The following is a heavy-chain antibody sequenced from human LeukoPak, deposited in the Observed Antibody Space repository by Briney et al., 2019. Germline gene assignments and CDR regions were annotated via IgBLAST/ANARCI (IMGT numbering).Heavy chain of an antibody. J-gene: IGHJ4*02. CDR3: ARDDAVVTAMLDY. V-gene: IGHV3-30*04. CDR2: ISYDGSNK. D-gene: IGHD2-21*02. Sequence: GGSLRLSCAASGFTFSSYAMHWVRQAPGKGLEWVAVISYDGSNKYYADSVKGRFTISRDNSKNTLYLQMNSLRAEDTAVYYCARDDAVVTAMLDYWGQGTLVTVSS. CDR1: GFTFSSYA.